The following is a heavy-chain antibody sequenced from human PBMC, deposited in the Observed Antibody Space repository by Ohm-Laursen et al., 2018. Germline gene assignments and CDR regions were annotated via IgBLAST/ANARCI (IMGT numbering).Heavy chain of an antibody. V-gene: IGHV1-69*01. D-gene: IGHD3-3*01. CDR1: GGTFSSYA. Sequence: SSVKVSCKASGGTFSSYAISWVRQAPGQGLEWMGGIIPIFGTANYAQKFQGRVTITADESTSTAYMELSSLRSEDTAFYYCTKGAGAILGVTDYFDYWGQGALVTVSS. J-gene: IGHJ4*02. CDR3: TKGAGAILGVTDYFDY. CDR2: IIPIFGTA.